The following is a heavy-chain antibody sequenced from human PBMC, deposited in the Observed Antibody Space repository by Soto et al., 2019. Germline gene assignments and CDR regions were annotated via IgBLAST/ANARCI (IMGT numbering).Heavy chain of an antibody. CDR2: MSYSGST. Sequence: QVQLQESGPGLVKPSQTLSLTCTVSGGSISGVTDFWSWIRQHPGKGLEWIGYMSYSGSTYYNPSLQSRVIMSIDTSKNHFSLRLSSVAAADTAVYYCATYWGAGNAAKGFHILGQGTVVTVSS. CDR3: ATYWGAGNAAKGFHI. J-gene: IGHJ3*02. D-gene: IGHD6-13*01. CDR1: GGSISGVTDF. V-gene: IGHV4-31*03.